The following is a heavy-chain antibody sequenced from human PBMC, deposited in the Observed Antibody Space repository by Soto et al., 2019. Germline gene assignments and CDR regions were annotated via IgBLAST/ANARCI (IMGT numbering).Heavy chain of an antibody. CDR2: INPNSGGT. CDR1: GYTFTGYY. D-gene: IGHD6-19*01. J-gene: IGHJ6*02. V-gene: IGHV1-2*02. Sequence: ASVKVSCKASGYTFTGYYMHWVRQAPGQGLEWMGWINPNSGGTNYAQKFQGRVTMTRDTSISTAYMELSRLRSDDTAVYYCARALVAGYYYYVMDVWGQGTTVTVSS. CDR3: ARALVAGYYYYVMDV.